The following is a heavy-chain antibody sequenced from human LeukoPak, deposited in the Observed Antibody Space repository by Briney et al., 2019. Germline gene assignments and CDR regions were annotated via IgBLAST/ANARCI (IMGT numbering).Heavy chain of an antibody. D-gene: IGHD2-8*01. V-gene: IGHV3-23*01. CDR3: AKILDMYGNDAFDI. Sequence: GGSLRLSCAASGFTFSRNGMTWVRQAPGKGLEWVSAISGSGGSTYYADSVKGRFTISRDNSKNTLYLQMNSLRAEDTAVYYCAKILDMYGNDAFDIWGQGTMVTVSS. CDR1: GFTFSRNG. J-gene: IGHJ3*02. CDR2: ISGSGGST.